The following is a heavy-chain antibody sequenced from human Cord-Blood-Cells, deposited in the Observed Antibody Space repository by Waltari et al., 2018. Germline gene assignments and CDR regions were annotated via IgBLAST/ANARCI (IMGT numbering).Heavy chain of an antibody. CDR2: INAGNGNT. CDR1: GYTFTSYA. Sequence: QVQLVQSGAEVKKPGASLKVSCKASGYTFTSYAMHWVRQAPGKSREWMGWINAGNGNTKYSQKFQGRVTITRDTSASTAYMELSSLRSEDTAVYYCARDQYDSSGYYYYWGQGTLVTVSS. V-gene: IGHV1-3*01. CDR3: ARDQYDSSGYYYY. D-gene: IGHD3-22*01. J-gene: IGHJ4*02.